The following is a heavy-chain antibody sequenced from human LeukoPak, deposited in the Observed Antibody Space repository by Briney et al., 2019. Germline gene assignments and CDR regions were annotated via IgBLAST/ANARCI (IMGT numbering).Heavy chain of an antibody. D-gene: IGHD3-3*01. J-gene: IGHJ6*02. CDR2: IWSDGSKK. CDR1: GFTFRNYG. Sequence: GRSLRLSCAVSGFTFRNYGMHWVRQAPGKGLEWVAVIWSDGSKKYYADSVRGRFTISRDNPKNTLDLQMNSLRVEDTAVYYCARYGSGYITSGYSTMDVWGPGTTVTVSS. CDR3: ARYGSGYITSGYSTMDV. V-gene: IGHV3-33*01.